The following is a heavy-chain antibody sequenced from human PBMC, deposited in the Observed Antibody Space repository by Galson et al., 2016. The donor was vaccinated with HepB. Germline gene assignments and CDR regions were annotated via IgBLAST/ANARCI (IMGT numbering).Heavy chain of an antibody. CDR1: GDSISRSSYY. Sequence: SETLSLTCTVSGDSISRSSYYWGWIRQSPGKGLEWIGSIYYSGSTSYNPSLKSRVTISLETSNNQFSLKLSSVTAADTAVYYCSRRDGGMGTTMLDYWGQGTLVTVSS. CDR2: IYYSGST. CDR3: SRRDGGMGTTMLDY. D-gene: IGHD1-26*01. V-gene: IGHV4-39*01. J-gene: IGHJ4*02.